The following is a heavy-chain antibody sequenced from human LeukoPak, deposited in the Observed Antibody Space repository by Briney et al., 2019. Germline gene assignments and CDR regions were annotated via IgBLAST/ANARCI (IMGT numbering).Heavy chain of an antibody. V-gene: IGHV3-21*01. CDR3: VTEGYCRGGSCSSDAFDI. J-gene: IGHJ3*02. CDR1: GFTFSSYA. D-gene: IGHD2-15*01. Sequence: GGSLRLSCAASGFTFSSYAMNWVRRAPGKGLEWVASMTESGDYIYYADSVKGRFTISRDNAKNSLHLQMNSLRVEDTAVYFCVTEGYCRGGSCSSDAFDILGQGTMVIVSS. CDR2: MTESGDYI.